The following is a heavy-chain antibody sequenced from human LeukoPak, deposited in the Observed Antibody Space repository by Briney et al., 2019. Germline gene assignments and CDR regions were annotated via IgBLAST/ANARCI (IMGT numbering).Heavy chain of an antibody. Sequence: GGSLRLSCAASGFTFSSYGMHWVRQAPGKGLEGVAVIWYDGSNKYYADSVKGRFTISRDNSKNTLYLQMNSLRAEDTAVYYCARGSGIVGATSWFAPWGQGTLVTVSS. CDR1: GFTFSSYG. CDR2: IWYDGSNK. J-gene: IGHJ5*02. V-gene: IGHV3-33*01. CDR3: ARGSGIVGATSWFAP. D-gene: IGHD1-26*01.